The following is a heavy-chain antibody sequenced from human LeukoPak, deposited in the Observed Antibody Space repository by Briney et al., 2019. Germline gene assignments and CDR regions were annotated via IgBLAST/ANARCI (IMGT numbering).Heavy chain of an antibody. V-gene: IGHV3-53*01. D-gene: IGHD3-10*01. CDR1: GFTVSSNY. J-gene: IGHJ4*02. CDR3: ARVYGSGSYHLDY. Sequence: GGSLRLSCAASGFTVSSNYMSWVRQAPGKGLEWVSVIYSGGGTNYADPVKGRFTISRDNSKNSLYLQMNSLRAEDTAVYYCARVYGSGSYHLDYWGQGTLVTVSS. CDR2: IYSGGGT.